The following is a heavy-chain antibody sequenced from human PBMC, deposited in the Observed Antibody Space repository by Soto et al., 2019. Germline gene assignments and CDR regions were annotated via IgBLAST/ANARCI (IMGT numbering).Heavy chain of an antibody. CDR1: GGTFSSYA. D-gene: IGHD6-13*01. Sequence: QVQLVQSGAEVKKPGSSVKVSCKASGGTFSSYAISWVRQAPGQGLEWMGGIIPIFGTANYAQKFQGRVTITADESTSTAYMELSSLRSEDTAVYYCACCDGQQRGYYYYGMDVWGQGTTVTVSS. CDR2: IIPIFGTA. J-gene: IGHJ6*02. V-gene: IGHV1-69*01. CDR3: ACCDGQQRGYYYYGMDV.